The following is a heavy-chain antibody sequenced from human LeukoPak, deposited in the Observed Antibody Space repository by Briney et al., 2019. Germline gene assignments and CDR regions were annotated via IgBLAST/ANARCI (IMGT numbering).Heavy chain of an antibody. CDR3: ARGDYYENFQH. Sequence: ASVKVSCTASRGTFSSYAISWVRQAPGQGLDWMGGIIPIFGTANYAQKFQGRVTITADESTSTAYMELSSLRSEDTAVYYCARGDYYENFQHWGQGTLVTVSS. CDR1: RGTFSSYA. V-gene: IGHV1-69*13. D-gene: IGHD3-10*01. CDR2: IIPIFGTA. J-gene: IGHJ1*01.